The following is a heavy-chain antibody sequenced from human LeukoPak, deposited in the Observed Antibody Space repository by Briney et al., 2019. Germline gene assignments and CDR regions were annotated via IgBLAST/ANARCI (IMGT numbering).Heavy chain of an antibody. CDR1: GFSFSTSA. D-gene: IGHD4/OR15-4a*01. J-gene: IGHJ4*02. CDR2: ITTNGRST. Sequence: GGSLRLPCSASGFSFSTSAMHWVRQAPGKGPQFVSAITTNGRSTYYADSVKGRFTISRDNSKSTLGLQMSSLRAEDTAVYYCVRDLTWGQGTLVTVSS. V-gene: IGHV3-64D*06. CDR3: VRDLT.